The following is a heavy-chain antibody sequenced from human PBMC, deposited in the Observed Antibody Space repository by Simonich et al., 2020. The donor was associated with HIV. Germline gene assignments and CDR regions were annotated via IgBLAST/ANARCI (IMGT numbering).Heavy chain of an antibody. CDR1: GGSSSGYY. D-gene: IGHD5-12*01. V-gene: IGHV4-34*01. Sequence: QVQLQQWGAGLLKPSETLSLTCAVYGGSSSGYYWSWIRQPPGKGLEWIGDIDDSGSPNYSPSLKSRVTISVDTSKNQFSLKLSSVTAADTAVYYCARRTGYDLDYWGQGTLVTVSS. CDR2: IDDSGSP. J-gene: IGHJ4*02. CDR3: ARRTGYDLDY.